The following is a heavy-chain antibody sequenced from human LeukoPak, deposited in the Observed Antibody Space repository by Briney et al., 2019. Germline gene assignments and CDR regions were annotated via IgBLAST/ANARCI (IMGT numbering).Heavy chain of an antibody. CDR1: GYSISSGYY. CDR3: ARDSFYYDFWTPSDY. CDR2: IYHSGST. V-gene: IGHV4-38-2*02. D-gene: IGHD3-3*01. Sequence: SETLSLTCTVSGYSISSGYYWGWIRQPPGKGLEWIGSIYHSGSTYYNPSLKSRVTISVDTSKNQFSLKLSSVTAADTAVYYSARDSFYYDFWTPSDYWGQGTLVTVSS. J-gene: IGHJ4*02.